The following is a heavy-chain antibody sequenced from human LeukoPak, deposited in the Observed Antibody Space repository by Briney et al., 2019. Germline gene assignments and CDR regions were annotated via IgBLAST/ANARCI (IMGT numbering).Heavy chain of an antibody. Sequence: PGGSLRLSCAASGFTFSSYAMSWVRQAPGKGLEWVSAISGSGGSTYYADSVKGRFTISRDNSKNTLYLQMNSLRAEDTALYYCAKDYGDYEGNDGMDVWGQGTTVTVSS. CDR3: AKDYGDYEGNDGMDV. J-gene: IGHJ6*02. CDR2: ISGSGGST. CDR1: GFTFSSYA. V-gene: IGHV3-23*01. D-gene: IGHD4-17*01.